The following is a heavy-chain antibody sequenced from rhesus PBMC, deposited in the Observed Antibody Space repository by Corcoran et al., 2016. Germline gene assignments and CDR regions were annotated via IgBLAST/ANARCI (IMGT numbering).Heavy chain of an antibody. V-gene: IGHV3-110*01. CDR3: ARQATVAEGYFDY. D-gene: IGHD4-29*01. CDR2: ISTGSGSTT. CDR1: GFSFSDHY. J-gene: IGHJ4*01. Sequence: EVQLVESGGDLVQPGGSLRLSCVASGFSFSDHYMDWVRQAPGQGLEWVSTISTGSGSTTVYPDSVKGRFTISRDNAKNTLYLQMNSLRAEDTAVYYCARQATVAEGYFDYWGQGLLVTVSS.